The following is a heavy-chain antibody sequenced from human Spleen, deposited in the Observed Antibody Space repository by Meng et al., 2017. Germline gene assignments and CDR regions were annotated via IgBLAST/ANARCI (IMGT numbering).Heavy chain of an antibody. CDR2: IDRYGSST. CDR3: TRDVRYCSGGSCCSRYSFDY. V-gene: IGHV3-74*01. J-gene: IGHJ4*02. D-gene: IGHD2-15*01. Sequence: SLTPSCVVYKFTFSIFWMHWVRQAPGKVLVWVSRIDRYGSSTNYADSVKGRFTTSRDHAKNTHYLQMSSLRAGDTATYYCTRDVRYCSGGSCCSRYSFDYWGQGTLVTVSS. CDR1: KFTFSIFW.